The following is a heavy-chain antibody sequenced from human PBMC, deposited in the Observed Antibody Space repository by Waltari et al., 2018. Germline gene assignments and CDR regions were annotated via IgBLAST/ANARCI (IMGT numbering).Heavy chain of an antibody. CDR3: ARGYLPLGGEASLDH. D-gene: IGHD3-16*01. J-gene: IGHJ4*02. CDR2: INPNSGGT. V-gene: IGHV1-2*02. CDR1: GYIFIGSY. Sequence: QVQLVQSGAEVKKLGASVQVSCQASGYIFIGSYMPWGRQDPGQGLEWMGWINPNSGGTNYAQKFQGRVTMTRDTSISTAYMELSRLRSDDTAVYYCARGYLPLGGEASLDHWGQGTLVTVSS.